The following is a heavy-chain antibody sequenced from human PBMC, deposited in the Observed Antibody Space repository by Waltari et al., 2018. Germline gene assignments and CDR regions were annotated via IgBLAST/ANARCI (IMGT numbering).Heavy chain of an antibody. J-gene: IGHJ6*02. CDR1: GYTFTGYY. CDR2: VNPNSGDT. Sequence: QVHLMQSGAEVKKPGSSVTVSCKTSGYTFTGYYLHWVRQAPGQGLGWMGWVNPNSGDTNYAQKFQGRVTMTRDTSISTAYMELSRLRSDDAAVYFCARELLVVTSPYYGLDVWGQGTTVTVSS. V-gene: IGHV1-2*02. D-gene: IGHD2-15*01. CDR3: ARELLVVTSPYYGLDV.